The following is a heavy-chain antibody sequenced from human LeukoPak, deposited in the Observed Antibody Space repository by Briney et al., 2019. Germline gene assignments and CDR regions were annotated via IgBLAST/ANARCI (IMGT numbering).Heavy chain of an antibody. CDR3: ARMGSYCDY. D-gene: IGHD2-15*01. CDR2: IKPDGSEK. Sequence: PGGSLRLSCVASGFTFSSHHMNWVRQTPGKGLESVATIKPDGSEKYYVDSVKGRFTTSRDNAKSSLYLQMNSLRAEDTGVYFCARMGSYCDYWGQGTLVTVSS. V-gene: IGHV3-7*01. J-gene: IGHJ4*02. CDR1: GFTFSSHH.